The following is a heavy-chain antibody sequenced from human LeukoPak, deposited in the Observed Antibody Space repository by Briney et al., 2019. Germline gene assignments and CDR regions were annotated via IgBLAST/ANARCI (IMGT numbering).Heavy chain of an antibody. V-gene: IGHV4-39*01. CDR2: IYYSGST. CDR3: ASSTAMVWYYYYMDV. J-gene: IGHJ6*03. CDR1: GGSISSSSYY. Sequence: PSETLSLTCTVSGGSISSSSYYWGWIRQPPGKGLEWIGSIYYSGSTYYNPSLKSRVTISVDTSKNQFSLKLSSVTAADTAVYYCASSTAMVWYYYYMDVWGKGTTVTISS. D-gene: IGHD5-18*01.